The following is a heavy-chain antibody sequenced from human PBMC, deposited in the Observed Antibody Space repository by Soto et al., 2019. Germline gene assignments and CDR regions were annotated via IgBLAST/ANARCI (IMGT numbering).Heavy chain of an antibody. CDR2: IWYDGSKK. D-gene: IGHD3-22*01. V-gene: IGHV3-33*01. CDR1: GFTFSSYG. Sequence: GGSLRLSCAASGFTFSSYGMHWVRQAPGKGLEWVALIWYDGSKKYYVDSVKGRFTISRDNSKNTLYLQMNSLTAADTAVYYCARGSHKLHSYDSSGFYHYVDYWGQGSLVTVSS. J-gene: IGHJ4*02. CDR3: ARGSHKLHSYDSSGFYHYVDY.